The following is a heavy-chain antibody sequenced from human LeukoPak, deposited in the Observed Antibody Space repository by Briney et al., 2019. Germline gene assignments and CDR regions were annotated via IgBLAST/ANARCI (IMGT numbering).Heavy chain of an antibody. J-gene: IGHJ4*02. V-gene: IGHV4-59*08. D-gene: IGHD6-19*01. CDR2: IYYSGST. CDR3: ARSGSSSGWRDLSFDY. CDR1: GGSISSYY. Sequence: SETLSLTCTVSGGSISSYYWSWIRQPPGKGLEWIGYIYYSGSTNYNPSLKSRVTISVDTSKNQFSLKLSSVTAAATAVYYCARSGSSSGWRDLSFDYWGQGTLVTVSS.